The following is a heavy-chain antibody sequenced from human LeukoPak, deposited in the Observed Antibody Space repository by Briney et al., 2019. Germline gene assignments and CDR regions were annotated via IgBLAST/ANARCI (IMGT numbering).Heavy chain of an antibody. CDR2: ISSSSSYI. Sequence: GGSLRLSCAASGFTFSSYSMNWVRQAPGKGLEWVSSISSSSSYIYYADSVKGRSTISRDNAKNSLYLQMNSLRAEDTAGYYCARLLRGYCSSTSCSPYNWFDPWGQGTLVTVSS. CDR3: ARLLRGYCSSTSCSPYNWFDP. CDR1: GFTFSSYS. D-gene: IGHD2-2*01. V-gene: IGHV3-21*01. J-gene: IGHJ5*02.